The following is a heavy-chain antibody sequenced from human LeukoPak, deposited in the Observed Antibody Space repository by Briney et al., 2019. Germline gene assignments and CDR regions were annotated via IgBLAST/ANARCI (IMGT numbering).Heavy chain of an antibody. CDR3: ARGLLEMATMALDY. V-gene: IGHV3-48*03. D-gene: IGHD5-24*01. J-gene: IGHJ4*02. Sequence: GGSLRLSCAASGFTFSSYEMNWVRQAPGKGLEWVSYISSSGSTIYYADSVKGRFTISRDNAKNSLYLQMNSLRAEDTAAYYCARGLLEMATMALDYWGQGTLVTVSS. CDR1: GFTFSSYE. CDR2: ISSSGSTI.